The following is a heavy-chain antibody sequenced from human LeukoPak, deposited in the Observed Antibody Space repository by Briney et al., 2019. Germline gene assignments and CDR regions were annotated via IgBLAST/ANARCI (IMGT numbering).Heavy chain of an antibody. CDR1: GFTFSSYA. CDR2: ISSNGGST. D-gene: IGHD5-18*01. V-gene: IGHV3-64*01. J-gene: IGHJ6*03. CDR3: ARTFMDTARYYYYMDV. Sequence: GGSLRLSCAASGFTFSSYAMHWVRQAPGKGLEYVSAISSNGGSTYYANSVKGRFTISRDNSKNTLYLQMGSLRAEDMAVYYCARTFMDTARYYYYMDVWGKGTTVTVSS.